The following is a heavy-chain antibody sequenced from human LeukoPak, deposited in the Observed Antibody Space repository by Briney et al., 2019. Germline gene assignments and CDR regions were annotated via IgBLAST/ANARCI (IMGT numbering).Heavy chain of an antibody. D-gene: IGHD3-9*01. CDR3: ARDRLRYDILTGYPSHDY. CDR1: GYTFTSYG. V-gene: IGHV1-18*01. Sequence: ASVKVSCKASGYTFTSYGISWVRQAPGQGLEWMGWISAYNGNTNYAQKLQGRVTMTTDTSTSTAYMELRSLRSDDTAVYYCARDRLRYDILTGYPSHDYWGQGTLVTVSS. J-gene: IGHJ4*02. CDR2: ISAYNGNT.